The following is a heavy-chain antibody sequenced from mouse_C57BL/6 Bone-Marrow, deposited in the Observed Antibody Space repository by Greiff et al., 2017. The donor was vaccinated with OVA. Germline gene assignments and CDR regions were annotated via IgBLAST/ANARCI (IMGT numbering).Heavy chain of an antibody. Sequence: EVQLQQSGAELVRPGASVKLSCTASGFNIKDDYMPWVKQRPEQGLEWIGWIDPENGDTEYASKFQGKATITADTSSNTAYLQLSSLTSEDTAVYYCTTDGIIFAYWGQGTLVTVSA. CDR3: TTDGIIFAY. V-gene: IGHV14-4*01. CDR2: IDPENGDT. J-gene: IGHJ3*01. CDR1: GFNIKDDY. D-gene: IGHD2-1*01.